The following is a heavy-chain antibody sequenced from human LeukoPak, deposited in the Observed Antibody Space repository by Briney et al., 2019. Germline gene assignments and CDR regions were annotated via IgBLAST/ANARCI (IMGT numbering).Heavy chain of an antibody. V-gene: IGHV3-23*01. Sequence: PGGSLRLSCAASGFTFSSCAMSWVRQAPGKGLEWVSAISGSGGSTYYADSVKGRFTISRDNSKNTLYLQMNSLRAEDTAVYYCAKDMEDIVATDRVDYWGQGTLVTVSS. J-gene: IGHJ4*02. D-gene: IGHD5-12*01. CDR1: GFTFSSCA. CDR2: ISGSGGST. CDR3: AKDMEDIVATDRVDY.